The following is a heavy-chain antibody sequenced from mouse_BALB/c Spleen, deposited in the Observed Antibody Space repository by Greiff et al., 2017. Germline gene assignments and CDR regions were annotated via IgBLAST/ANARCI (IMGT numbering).Heavy chain of an antibody. J-gene: IGHJ4*01. Sequence: EVKLMESGGGLVQPGGSRKLSCAASGFTFSSFGMHWVRQAPEKGLEWVAYISSGSSTIYYADTVKGRFTISRDNPKNTLFLQMTSLRSEDTAMYYCAREVRDAMDYWGQGTSVTVSS. V-gene: IGHV5-17*02. CDR1: GFTFSSFG. CDR3: AREVRDAMDY. CDR2: ISSGSSTI. D-gene: IGHD2-14*01.